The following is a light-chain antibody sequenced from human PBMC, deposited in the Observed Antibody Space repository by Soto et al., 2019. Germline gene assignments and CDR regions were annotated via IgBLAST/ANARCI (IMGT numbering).Light chain of an antibody. CDR1: SSNIGADFD. CDR3: QSYDSSLSGYV. CDR2: GNN. J-gene: IGLJ1*01. V-gene: IGLV1-40*01. Sequence: SVLTQPPSVSGAPGQRVTISCTGSSSNIGADFDVHWYQQFPGTAPKLLIYGNNNRPSGVPDRFSGSRSGTSASLAITGLQAEDEADYYCQSYDSSLSGYVFGTGTKVTVL.